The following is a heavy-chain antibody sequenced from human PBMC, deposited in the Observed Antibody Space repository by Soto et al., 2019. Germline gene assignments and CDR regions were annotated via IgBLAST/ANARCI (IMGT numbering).Heavy chain of an antibody. CDR3: AKRVRRTFDY. Sequence: VGSVRLSCAGSGFTFSSYAMSWVRQAPGKGLEWVSAISGSGGSTYYADSVKGRFTISRDNSKNTLYLQMNSLRAEDTAVYYCAKRVRRTFDYWGQGTLVTVSS. CDR2: ISGSGGST. CDR1: GFTFSSYA. J-gene: IGHJ4*02. V-gene: IGHV3-23*01.